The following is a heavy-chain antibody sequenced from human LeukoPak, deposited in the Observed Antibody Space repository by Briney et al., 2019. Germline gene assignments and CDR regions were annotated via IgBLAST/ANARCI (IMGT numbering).Heavy chain of an antibody. D-gene: IGHD3-3*01. CDR1: GFTFDDYA. V-gene: IGHV3-9*01. CDR3: AKDISHSGVFDY. CDR2: ISWNFGSI. Sequence: GRSLRLSCAASGFTFDDYAMHWVRHAPGKGLEWVSGISWNFGSIDYADSVKGRFTISRDNAKKSLFLQMNSLRAEDTALYYCAKDISHSGVFDYWGQGTLVTVSS. J-gene: IGHJ4*02.